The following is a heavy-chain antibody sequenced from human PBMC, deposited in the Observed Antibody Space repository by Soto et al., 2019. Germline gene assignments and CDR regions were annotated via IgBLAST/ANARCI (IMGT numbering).Heavy chain of an antibody. CDR2: IYYSGST. Sequence: QVQLQESGPGLVKPSETLSLTCTVSGGSISRYYWSWIRQPPGKGLEWIGYIYYSGSTNYNPSLQSRVTISVDTSKNQFSLKLSSVTAADTAVYYCAIEVGGSRDSSGLSKDAFDIWGQGTMVTVSS. D-gene: IGHD6-19*01. V-gene: IGHV4-59*01. CDR3: AIEVGGSRDSSGLSKDAFDI. J-gene: IGHJ3*02. CDR1: GGSISRYY.